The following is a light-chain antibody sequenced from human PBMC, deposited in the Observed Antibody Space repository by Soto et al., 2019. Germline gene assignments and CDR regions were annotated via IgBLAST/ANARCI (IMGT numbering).Light chain of an antibody. Sequence: LSPSPGTRFLAPGERATLSYRASQYVSSCLAWYQQKPGQAPRLLIYEASIRATGIPARFSGSGSGTDFTLTISSLEPEDFAVYYCQQRGSSAMTFGQGTKVDIK. CDR3: QQRGSSAMT. CDR1: QYVSSC. CDR2: EAS. J-gene: IGKJ1*01. V-gene: IGKV3-11*01.